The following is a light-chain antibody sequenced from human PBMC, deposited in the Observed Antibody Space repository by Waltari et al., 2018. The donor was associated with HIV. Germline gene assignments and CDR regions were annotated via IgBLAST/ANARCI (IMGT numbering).Light chain of an antibody. V-gene: IGLV2-14*01. CDR3: SSYTSSNTLV. CDR1: SRAAGGYKY. Sequence: QSALTQPASVSGSPGQANTISCTGTSRAAGGYKYVSWYQQNPGKAPKRMIYEVSNRPSGVSNRFSGSKSGNTASLTISGLQAEDEADYSCSSYTSSNTLVFGGGTKLTVL. J-gene: IGLJ2*01. CDR2: EVS.